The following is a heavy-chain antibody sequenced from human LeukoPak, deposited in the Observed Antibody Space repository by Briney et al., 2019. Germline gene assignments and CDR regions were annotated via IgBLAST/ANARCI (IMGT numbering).Heavy chain of an antibody. Sequence: GGSLRLSCAAPGFTFSSYSMNWVRQAPGKGLEWVSYISSSSSTIYYADSVKGRFTISRDNAKNSLYLQMNSLRAEDTAVYYCARDGYDSSGYPETLRYWGQGTLVTVSS. CDR1: GFTFSSYS. V-gene: IGHV3-48*01. CDR3: ARDGYDSSGYPETLRY. J-gene: IGHJ4*02. CDR2: ISSSSSTI. D-gene: IGHD3-22*01.